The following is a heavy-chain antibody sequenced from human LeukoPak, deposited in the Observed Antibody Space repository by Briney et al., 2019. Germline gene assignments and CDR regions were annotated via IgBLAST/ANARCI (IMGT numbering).Heavy chain of an antibody. J-gene: IGHJ6*03. CDR1: GYSISSGYY. Sequence: KPSETLSLTCAVSGYSISSGYYWGWIRQPPGKGLEWIGSIYRSGSTYYNPSLKSRVTISVDTSKNQFSLKLSSVTAADTAVYYCARVAGTGYGYYYYYYMDVWGKGTTVTVSS. D-gene: IGHD6-19*01. CDR2: IYRSGST. CDR3: ARVAGTGYGYYYYYYMDV. V-gene: IGHV4-38-2*01.